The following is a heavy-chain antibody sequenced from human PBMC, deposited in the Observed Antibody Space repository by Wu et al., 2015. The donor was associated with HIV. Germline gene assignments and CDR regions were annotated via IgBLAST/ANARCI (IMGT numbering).Heavy chain of an antibody. CDR3: ARESVRYASGNYYPYGYFNL. J-gene: IGHJ2*01. D-gene: IGHD3-10*01. CDR2: IIPIFGST. CDR1: GGTFSSDA. V-gene: IGHV1-69*05. Sequence: QVQLVQSGAEVKKPGSSVKVSCKASGGTFSSDAINWVRQAPGQGLQWMGRIIPIFGSTDYPHNLRARVTITTEESTNTVYMELNSLRSEDTAMFYCARESVRYASGNYYPYGYFNLWGRGTLVTVSS.